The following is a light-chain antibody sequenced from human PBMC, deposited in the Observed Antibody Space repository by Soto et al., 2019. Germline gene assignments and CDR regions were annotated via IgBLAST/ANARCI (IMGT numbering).Light chain of an antibody. V-gene: IGLV2-11*01. J-gene: IGLJ1*01. Sequence: QSVLTQPRSVSGSPGQSVAISCTGTSSDVGGYNYVSWYQQHPGKAPKLMIYDVTKRPSGVPDRFSASKSGNTASLTISGLQAEDEADYYCQSYDSSLSGWVFGTGTKVTVL. CDR2: DVT. CDR3: QSYDSSLSGWV. CDR1: SSDVGGYNY.